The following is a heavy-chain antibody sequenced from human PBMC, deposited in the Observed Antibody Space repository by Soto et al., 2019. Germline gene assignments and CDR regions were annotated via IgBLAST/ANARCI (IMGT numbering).Heavy chain of an antibody. V-gene: IGHV3-15*07. CDR2: IKTSAGGGAT. D-gene: IGHD2-15*01. CDR3: TTGSVEGI. Sequence: EVQLVESAGGLVKPGGSLRLSCVASGFSFNEAWMNWVRQAPGEGLERVGRIKTSAGGGATDYAAPVQGRFTISRDDSKNALYLHMNSLRTEDTAIYYCTTGSVEGIWGQGTTVTVSS. CDR1: GFSFNEAW. J-gene: IGHJ6*02.